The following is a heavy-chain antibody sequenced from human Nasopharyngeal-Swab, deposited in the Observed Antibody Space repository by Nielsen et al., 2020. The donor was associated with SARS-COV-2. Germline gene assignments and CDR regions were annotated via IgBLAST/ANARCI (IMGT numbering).Heavy chain of an antibody. CDR3: ARSGYSNSDIDY. D-gene: IGHD6-6*01. Sequence: SVKVSCKASGGTFSSYAISWVRPAPGQGLEWMGGIIPIFGTADYAQKFQDRVTITADESTSTAYMELSSLISEDTAVYYCARSGYSNSDIDYWGQGTLVTVAS. CDR1: GGTFSSYA. V-gene: IGHV1-69*13. CDR2: IIPIFGTA. J-gene: IGHJ4*02.